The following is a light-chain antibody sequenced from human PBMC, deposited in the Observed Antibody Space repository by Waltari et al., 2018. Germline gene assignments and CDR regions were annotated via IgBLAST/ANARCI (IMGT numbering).Light chain of an antibody. CDR2: AVN. CDR3: NSFAGSDTVV. V-gene: IGLV2-8*01. CDR1: SGDIGAYNS. Sequence: QSALTQPPSASGSPGQSVTISCTGTSGDIGAYNSVNWYRQHPGKVPKLMIYAVNRRPSGFPDPFSGSKSGNTASLTVSGLQPEDEAVYYCNSFAGSDTVVFGGGTTLTVL. J-gene: IGLJ2*01.